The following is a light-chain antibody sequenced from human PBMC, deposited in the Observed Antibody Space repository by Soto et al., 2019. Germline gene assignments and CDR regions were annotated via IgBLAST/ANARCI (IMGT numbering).Light chain of an antibody. CDR3: QQYHDWPLT. CDR2: GAS. Sequence: EVVMTQSPATLSVSPGERATLSCRASQSVRSNLAWYQQKPGQAPRLLIYGASTRATGIPARFSGSGSGTEFTLTISSLQSEEFAVYYCQQYHDWPLTFGGGTKGEIK. V-gene: IGKV3-15*01. CDR1: QSVRSN. J-gene: IGKJ4*01.